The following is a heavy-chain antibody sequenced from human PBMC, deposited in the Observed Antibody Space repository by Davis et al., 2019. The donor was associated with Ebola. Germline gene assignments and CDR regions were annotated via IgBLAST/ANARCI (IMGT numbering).Heavy chain of an antibody. D-gene: IGHD2-15*01. V-gene: IGHV5-51*01. J-gene: IGHJ4*02. CDR1: GYSFTSYW. CDR3: ARCSGGSCHPPDFDY. Sequence: GGSLRLSCKGSGYSFTSYWIGWVRQMPGKGLEWMGIIYPGDSDTRYSPSFQGQVTISADKSISTAYLQWSSLKASDTAMYYCARCSGGSCHPPDFDYWGQGTLVTVSS. CDR2: IYPGDSDT.